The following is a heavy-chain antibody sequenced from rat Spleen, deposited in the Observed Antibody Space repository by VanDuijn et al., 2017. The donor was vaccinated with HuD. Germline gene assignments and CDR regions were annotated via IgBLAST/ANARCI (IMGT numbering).Heavy chain of an antibody. CDR1: GYSITSNY. CDR2: ISYSGIT. D-gene: IGHD1-12*01. Sequence: EVQLQESGPGLVKPSQSLSLTCSVTGYSITSNYWGWIRKFPGNKMEWMGHISYSGITSYNPSLKSRISISRDTSKNQFFLQLNSVTTEHTATDYCARRERYSHGYVMDAWGQGASVTVSS. V-gene: IGHV3-1*01. J-gene: IGHJ4*01. CDR3: ARRERYSHGYVMDA.